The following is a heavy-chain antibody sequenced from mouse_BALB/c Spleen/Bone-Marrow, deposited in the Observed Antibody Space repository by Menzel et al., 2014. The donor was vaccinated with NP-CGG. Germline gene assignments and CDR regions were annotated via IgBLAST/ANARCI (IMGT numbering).Heavy chain of an antibody. J-gene: IGHJ2*01. CDR3: ARDYYGSSDY. D-gene: IGHD1-1*01. CDR1: GFTFSSYG. Sequence: DVKLVESGGGLVQPGGSLKLSCAASGFTFSSYGTSWVRQTPDKRLELVATINSNGGSTYYPDSVKGRFTISKDNAKNTLYLQMSSLKSEDTAMYYCARDYYGSSDYWGQGTTLTVSS. CDR2: INSNGGST. V-gene: IGHV5-6-3*01.